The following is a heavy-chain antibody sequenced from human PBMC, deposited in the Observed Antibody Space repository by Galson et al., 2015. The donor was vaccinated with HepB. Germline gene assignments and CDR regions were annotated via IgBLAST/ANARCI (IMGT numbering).Heavy chain of an antibody. V-gene: IGHV3-23*01. J-gene: IGHJ2*01. CDR1: GFTFSSYA. CDR2: ISGSGGST. CDR3: AKLLQYYYDSSRARDWYFDL. Sequence: SLRLSCAASGFTFSSYAMSWVRQAPGKGLEWVSAISGSGGSTYYADSVKGRFTISRDNSKNTLYLQMNSLRAEDTAVYYCAKLLQYYYDSSRARDWYFDLWGRGTLVTVSS. D-gene: IGHD3-22*01.